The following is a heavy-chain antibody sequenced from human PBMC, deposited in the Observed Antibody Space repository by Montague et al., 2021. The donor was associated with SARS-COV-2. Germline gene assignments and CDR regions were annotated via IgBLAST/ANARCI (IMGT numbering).Heavy chain of an antibody. J-gene: IGHJ6*03. V-gene: IGHV3-7*01. CDR3: VRATLYMDV. CDR1: GFIFGDYW. Sequence: SLRLSCAASGFIFGDYWMSWVRQAPGKGLEWVAHIKLDASEDYSXDSAKGQFTVTIDNARNSLYLQMNSLSVEDTADYYCVRATLYMDVWGEGTTVAVSS. CDR2: IKLDASED.